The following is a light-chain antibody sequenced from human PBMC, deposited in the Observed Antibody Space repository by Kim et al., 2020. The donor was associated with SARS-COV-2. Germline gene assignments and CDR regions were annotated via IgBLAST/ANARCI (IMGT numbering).Light chain of an antibody. CDR3: QTWGTGVV. Sequence: QLVLTQSPSASASLGASVKLTCTLSSGHSSYAIACHQQQPEKGPRYLMKLNSDGSHSKGDGIPDRFSGSSSGAERYLTISSLQSEDEADYYCQTWGTGVVFGGGTQLTVL. J-gene: IGLJ2*01. CDR1: SGHSSYA. V-gene: IGLV4-69*01. CDR2: LNSDGSH.